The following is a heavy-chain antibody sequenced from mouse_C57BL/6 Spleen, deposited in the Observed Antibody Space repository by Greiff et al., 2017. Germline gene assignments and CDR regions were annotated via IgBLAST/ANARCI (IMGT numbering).Heavy chain of an antibody. V-gene: IGHV5-17*01. J-gene: IGHJ4*01. Sequence: EVHLVESGGGLVKPGGSLKLSCAASGFTFSDYGMHWVRQAPEKGLEWVAYISSGSSTIYYADTVKGRFTISRDNAKNTLFLQMTSLRSEDTAMYYCAIIYYGNYRAMDYWGQGTSVTVSS. CDR1: GFTFSDYG. CDR2: ISSGSSTI. D-gene: IGHD2-1*01. CDR3: AIIYYGNYRAMDY.